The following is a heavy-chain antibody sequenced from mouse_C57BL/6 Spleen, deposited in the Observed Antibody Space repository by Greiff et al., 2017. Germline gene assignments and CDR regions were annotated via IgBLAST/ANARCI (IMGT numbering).Heavy chain of an antibody. CDR2: IYPGDGDT. J-gene: IGHJ3*01. Sequence: VQLQQSGAELVKPGASVKISCKASGYAFSSYWMNWVKQRPGKGLEWIGQIYPGDGDTNYNGKFKGKATLTADKSSSTAYMQLSSLTSEDSAVYFCARGGIYCDYDEAWFAYWGQGTLVTVSA. D-gene: IGHD2-4*01. V-gene: IGHV1-80*01. CDR3: ARGGIYCDYDEAWFAY. CDR1: GYAFSSYW.